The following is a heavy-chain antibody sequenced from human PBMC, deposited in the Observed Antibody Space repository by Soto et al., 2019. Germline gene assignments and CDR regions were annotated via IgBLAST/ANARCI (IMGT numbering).Heavy chain of an antibody. Sequence: PSETLSLTCTVSGGSISSSSYYWGWIRQPPGKGLEWIGSTYYSGSTYYNPSLKSRVTISVDTSKNQFSLKLSSVTAADTAVYYCARRNIGYYYGMDVWGQGTTVTVSS. J-gene: IGHJ6*02. CDR3: ARRNIGYYYGMDV. D-gene: IGHD4-4*01. CDR1: GGSISSSSYY. CDR2: TYYSGST. V-gene: IGHV4-39*01.